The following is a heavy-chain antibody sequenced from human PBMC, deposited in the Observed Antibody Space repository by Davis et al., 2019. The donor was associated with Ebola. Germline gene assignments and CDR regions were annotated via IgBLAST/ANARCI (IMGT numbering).Heavy chain of an antibody. CDR1: GGSISSYY. J-gene: IGHJ5*02. CDR2: IYYSGST. D-gene: IGHD2-15*01. V-gene: IGHV4-39*07. Sequence: SETLSLTCTVSGGSISSYYWSWIRQPPGKGLEWIGSIYYSGSTYYNPSLKSRVTISVDTSKNQFSLKLSSVTAADTAVYYCARGPAQGWFDPWGQGTLVTVSS. CDR3: ARGPAQGWFDP.